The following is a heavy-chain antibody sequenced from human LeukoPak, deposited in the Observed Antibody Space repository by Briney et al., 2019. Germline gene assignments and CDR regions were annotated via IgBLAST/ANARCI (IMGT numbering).Heavy chain of an antibody. J-gene: IGHJ3*02. CDR3: ARSGMVTHAFDI. CDR1: GFTVNSNY. D-gene: IGHD5-18*01. V-gene: IGHV3-66*01. CDR2: IYSGSST. Sequence: GGSLRLSCAASGFTVNSNYMSWVRQAPGKGLEWVSVIYSGSSTYYADSVKGRFTISRDNSKNTLYLQMNSLRAEDTAVYYCARSGMVTHAFDIWGQGTMVTVSS.